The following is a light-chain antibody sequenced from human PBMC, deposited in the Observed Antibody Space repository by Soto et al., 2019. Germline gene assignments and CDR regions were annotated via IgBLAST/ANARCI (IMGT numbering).Light chain of an antibody. J-gene: IGLJ1*01. Sequence: QSVLTQPASVSVSPGQSITISCSGTSSDVGSYDHVAWYQQFPGKTPKLMIYEVSNRPSGVSSRFSGSKSGNTASLTISGLQDEDEADYYCISYTGSSTSYVLGSGTKVTVL. CDR2: EVS. CDR1: SSDVGSYDH. CDR3: ISYTGSSTSYV. V-gene: IGLV2-14*01.